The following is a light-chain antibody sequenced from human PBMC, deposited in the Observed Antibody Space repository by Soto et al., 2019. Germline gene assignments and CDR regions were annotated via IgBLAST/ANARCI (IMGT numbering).Light chain of an antibody. Sequence: EIVLTQSPDTLSLSPGERATLSCSASQGVSSNYLAWYQQQKPGQAPRLLIYGASTRATGVPDRFSGSGSGTGFTLVISRLEPEDFAVDYCQQYGSSSWTFGQGTKVEIK. CDR2: GAS. J-gene: IGKJ1*01. CDR1: QGVSSNY. CDR3: QQYGSSSWT. V-gene: IGKV3-20*01.